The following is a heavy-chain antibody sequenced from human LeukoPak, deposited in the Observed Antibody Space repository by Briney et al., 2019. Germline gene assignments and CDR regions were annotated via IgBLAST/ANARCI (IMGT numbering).Heavy chain of an antibody. CDR3: ARHGSWSFDY. CDR2: ITSGSGSNV. V-gene: IGHV3-23*01. Sequence: GGSLRLSCAASGFTFSSHAMSWVRQAPGKGLEWVSAITSGSGSNVYYTDSLKGRFTISRDNSKNTLYLQMNSLRAEDTAVYYCARHGSWSFDYWGQGTLVTVSA. J-gene: IGHJ4*02. CDR1: GFTFSSHA. D-gene: IGHD6-13*01.